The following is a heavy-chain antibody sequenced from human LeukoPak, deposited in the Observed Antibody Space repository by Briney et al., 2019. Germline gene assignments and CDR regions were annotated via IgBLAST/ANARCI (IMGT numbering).Heavy chain of an antibody. V-gene: IGHV3-11*04. CDR1: GFTFSDYY. J-gene: IGHJ4*02. CDR2: IGTIISTT. D-gene: IGHD6-13*01. CDR3: ARSVYDLRGQRLVPGLDY. Sequence: PGGSLRLSCAASGFTFSDYYMSWIRQAPGKGLEWVAYIGTIISTTYYADSVKGRFTVSRDDAKSSLYLQMSSLRAEDTAIYYCARSVYDLRGQRLVPGLDYWGQGTLVTVSS.